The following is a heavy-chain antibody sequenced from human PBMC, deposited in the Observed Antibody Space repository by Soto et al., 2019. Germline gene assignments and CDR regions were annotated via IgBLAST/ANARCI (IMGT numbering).Heavy chain of an antibody. Sequence: PSETLSLTCTVSGGSISSDDYYWSWIRQPPGKGLEWIGDIHDTATTSYSPSLKSRLTLSVATSKNQFSLTLRSVTAADTAVYFYASQCYDFSSGALDFWGQGILVTVSS. V-gene: IGHV4-30-4*01. CDR1: GGSISSDDYY. D-gene: IGHD3-3*01. CDR3: ASQCYDFSSGALDF. J-gene: IGHJ4*02. CDR2: IHDTATT.